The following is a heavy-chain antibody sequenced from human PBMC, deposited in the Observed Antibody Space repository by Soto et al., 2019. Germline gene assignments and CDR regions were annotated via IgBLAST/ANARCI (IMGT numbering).Heavy chain of an antibody. V-gene: IGHV1-69*12. CDR1: GGTFSNSA. J-gene: IGHJ6*02. Sequence: QVQLEQSGAEVKKPGSSVKVSCKASGGTFSNSAISWVRQAPGQGLEWMGRIMPIFRTPDYAQKFQGRVTITADESTSTAYMELSGLRSDDTAVYYCARDKDRQQLGGNYYYILDVWGQGTTVTVSS. CDR2: IMPIFRTP. D-gene: IGHD3-3*02. CDR3: ARDKDRQQLGGNYYYILDV.